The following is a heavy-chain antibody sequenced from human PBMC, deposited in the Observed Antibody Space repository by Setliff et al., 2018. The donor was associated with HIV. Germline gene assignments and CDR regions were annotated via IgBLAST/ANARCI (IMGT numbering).Heavy chain of an antibody. J-gene: IGHJ6*02. CDR3: ARDGRDRTTVTIYSLYGMDV. Sequence: SETLSLTCPVSGGSISSGSYYWSWIRQPAGKGLEWIGRIYTSGSTNYNPSLKSRVTISVDTSKNQFSLKLSSVTAADTAVYYCARDGRDRTTVTIYSLYGMDVWGQGTTVTVSS. V-gene: IGHV4-61*02. CDR1: GGSISSGSYY. CDR2: IYTSGST. D-gene: IGHD4-17*01.